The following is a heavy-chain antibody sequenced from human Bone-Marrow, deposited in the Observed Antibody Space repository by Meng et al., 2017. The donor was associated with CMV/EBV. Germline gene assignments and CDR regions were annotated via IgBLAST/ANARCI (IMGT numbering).Heavy chain of an antibody. D-gene: IGHD5-18*01. V-gene: IGHV3-30-3*01. Sequence: GESLKISCAASGFTFSRYAMHWVRQAAGKGLEWVAVISYDGNNRYYADSVKRQFSISRDDSKNTLYLQMNSLRAEDTAVYYCARVASGYSNGTTDYWGQGTLVTVSS. CDR3: ARVASGYSNGTTDY. J-gene: IGHJ4*02. CDR2: ISYDGNNR. CDR1: GFTFSRYA.